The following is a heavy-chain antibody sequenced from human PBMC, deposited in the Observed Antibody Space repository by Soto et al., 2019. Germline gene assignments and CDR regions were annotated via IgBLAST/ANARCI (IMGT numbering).Heavy chain of an antibody. CDR2: IDPSDSYT. V-gene: IGHV5-10-1*01. Sequence: LGESLKISCKGSGYSFTSYWISWVRQMPGKGLEWMGRIDPSDSYTNYSPSFQGHVTISADKSISTAYLQWSSLKASDTAMYYCASAIGPYSPLYYYGMDVWGQGTTVTVSS. D-gene: IGHD6-13*01. CDR1: GYSFTSYW. J-gene: IGHJ6*02. CDR3: ASAIGPYSPLYYYGMDV.